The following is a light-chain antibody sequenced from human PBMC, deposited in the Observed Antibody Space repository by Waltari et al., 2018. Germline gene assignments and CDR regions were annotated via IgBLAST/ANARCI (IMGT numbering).Light chain of an antibody. CDR1: QSVSTY. Sequence: EIVLTQSPATLSLSPGERATLFCRASQSVSTYFAWYQQKPGQAPRRLIYDTSNRAAGIPARFIGRGSGTDFTLTISGLEPEDFAVYYCQQGSTFGQGTRLEIK. CDR2: DTS. V-gene: IGKV3-11*01. J-gene: IGKJ5*01. CDR3: QQGST.